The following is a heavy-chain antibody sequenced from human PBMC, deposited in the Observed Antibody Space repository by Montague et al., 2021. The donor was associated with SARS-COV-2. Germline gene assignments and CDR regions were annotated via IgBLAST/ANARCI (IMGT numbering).Heavy chain of an antibody. CDR2: IYSSGST. J-gene: IGHJ4*02. CDR1: GASIRSDSYY. CDR3: ARRVATAGIFGY. D-gene: IGHD6-13*01. Sequence: SETLSLTCNVSGASIRSDSYYWGWVRQPPGKGLEWIGVIYSSGSTYSNPSLKSRVTISVDTSQNHVSLRLSSVTAADTAVYFCARRVATAGIFGYWGQGTLVTVSS. V-gene: IGHV4-39*02.